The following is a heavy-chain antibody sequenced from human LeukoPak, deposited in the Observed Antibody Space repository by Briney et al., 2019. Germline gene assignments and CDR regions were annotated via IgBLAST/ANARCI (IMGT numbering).Heavy chain of an antibody. V-gene: IGHV3-21*01. J-gene: IGHJ4*02. CDR1: GFTFRNYA. Sequence: SGGSLRLSCATSGFTFRNYAMSWVRQAPGKGLEWVSSISSSSSYIYYADSVKGRFTISRDNAKNSLYLQMNSLRAEDTAVYYCAREADDVFFDYWGQGTLVTVSS. CDR3: AREADDVFFDY. D-gene: IGHD1-1*01. CDR2: ISSSSSYI.